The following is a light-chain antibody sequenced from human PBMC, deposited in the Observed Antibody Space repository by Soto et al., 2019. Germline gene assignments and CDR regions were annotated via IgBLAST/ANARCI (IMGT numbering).Light chain of an antibody. CDR3: QQYDKRLWTLT. CDR1: HDISTY. J-gene: IGKJ4*01. V-gene: IGKV1-33*01. CDR2: DAS. Sequence: DIPMTPSPSSLSASVGDRVTITCQASHDISTYLTWYQQKSGRAPKLLISDASNLEPGVPSRFSGSGSGTVFAFTISSLQPEDIGTYYCQQYDKRLWTLTFGGGTTGEIK.